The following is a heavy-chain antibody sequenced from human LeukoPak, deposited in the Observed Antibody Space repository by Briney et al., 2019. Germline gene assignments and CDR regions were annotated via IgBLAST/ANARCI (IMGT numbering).Heavy chain of an antibody. CDR2: IYYSGST. CDR3: ARDPGYYGSGSLLGANWFDP. CDR1: GGSFSGYY. D-gene: IGHD3-10*01. Sequence: SETLSLTCAVYGGSFSGYYWSWIRQPPGKGLEWIGYIYYSGSTNYNPSLKGRVTISVDTSKNQFSLKLSSVTAADTAVYYCARDPGYYGSGSLLGANWFDPWGQGTLVTVSS. V-gene: IGHV4-59*01. J-gene: IGHJ5*02.